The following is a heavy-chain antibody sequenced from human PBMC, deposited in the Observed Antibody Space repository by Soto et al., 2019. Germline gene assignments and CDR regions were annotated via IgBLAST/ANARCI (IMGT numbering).Heavy chain of an antibody. Sequence: GGSLRLSCAASGFSLSSYAMTWVRQAPGKGLEWVSGITASGEKLYYADSVKGRFTVSRDNSKNTLYLQMNSLRAEDTAVYYCARDGDRWEQNYYYYGMDVWGQGTTVTVSS. V-gene: IGHV3-23*01. CDR2: ITASGEKL. CDR3: ARDGDRWEQNYYYYGMDV. CDR1: GFSLSSYA. J-gene: IGHJ6*02. D-gene: IGHD1-26*01.